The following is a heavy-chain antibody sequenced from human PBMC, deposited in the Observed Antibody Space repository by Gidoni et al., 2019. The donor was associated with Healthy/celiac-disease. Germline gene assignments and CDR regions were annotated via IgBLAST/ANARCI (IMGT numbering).Heavy chain of an antibody. D-gene: IGHD3-22*01. V-gene: IGHV3-30*18. CDR2: ISYDGSNK. CDR1: GFTFSSYG. CDR3: AKFYYYDSSGYYLDYYYSG. J-gene: IGHJ6*01. Sequence: QVQLVESGGGVGQPGRSLRLSCAASGFTFSSYGMHWVRQAPVKGLEWVAVISYDGSNKYYAYSVKGRFTISRDNSKNTLYLQMNSLRAEDTAVYYCAKFYYYDSSGYYLDYYYSG.